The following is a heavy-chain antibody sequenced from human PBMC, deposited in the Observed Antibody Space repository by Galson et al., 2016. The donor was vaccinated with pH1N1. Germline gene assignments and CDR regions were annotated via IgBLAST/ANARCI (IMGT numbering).Heavy chain of an antibody. CDR2: ISWNSGSI. CDR3: AKNMNLELREGALDY. Sequence: SLRLSCAASGFIFSTYAMSWVRQAPGKGLEWVSSISWNSGSIVYADSVKGRFTTSRDNAKNSLYLQMNSLRVEDTALYYCAKNMNLELREGALDYWGQGALVTVSS. J-gene: IGHJ4*02. CDR1: GFIFSTYA. D-gene: IGHD1-7*01. V-gene: IGHV3-9*01.